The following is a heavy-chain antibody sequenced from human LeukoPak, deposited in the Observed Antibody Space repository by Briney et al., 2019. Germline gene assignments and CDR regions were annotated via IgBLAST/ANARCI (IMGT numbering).Heavy chain of an antibody. J-gene: IGHJ6*02. D-gene: IGHD6-13*01. V-gene: IGHV3-23*01. Sequence: GGSLRLSCAASGFTFYNYAMSWVRQAPGKGLEWVSAISGSGGSTYYADSVKGRFTISRDNSKNTLYLQMNSLRAEDTAVYYCAITGRYSSSWYGSDYYGMDVWGQGTTVTVSS. CDR3: AITGRYSSSWYGSDYYGMDV. CDR2: ISGSGGST. CDR1: GFTFYNYA.